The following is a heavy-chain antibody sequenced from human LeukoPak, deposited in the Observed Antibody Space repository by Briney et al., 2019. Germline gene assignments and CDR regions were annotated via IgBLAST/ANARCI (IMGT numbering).Heavy chain of an antibody. D-gene: IGHD3-10*01. Sequence: SETLSLTCTVSGYSISSGYYWGWIRQPPGKGLEWIGSIYHSGRTFYNPSLKSRVTISVDTSKNQFSLKLTSVTAADTAVYYCARSVRGVISPFDYWGQGTLVTVSS. V-gene: IGHV4-38-2*02. CDR1: GYSISSGYY. CDR3: ARSVRGVISPFDY. CDR2: IYHSGRT. J-gene: IGHJ4*02.